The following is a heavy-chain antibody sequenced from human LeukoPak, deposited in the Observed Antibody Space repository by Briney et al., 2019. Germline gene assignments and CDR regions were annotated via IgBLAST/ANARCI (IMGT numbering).Heavy chain of an antibody. CDR2: ISYDGSNK. CDR1: GVTYFRFP. Sequence: GMSLRLSCAASGVTYFRFPIHWVRQAPGKGLEWVAVISYDGSNKYYADSVKGRFTISRDNSKNTLYLQMNSLRAEDTAVYYCARALDSSGYWYYFDYWGQGTLVTVSS. J-gene: IGHJ4*02. CDR3: ARALDSSGYWYYFDY. D-gene: IGHD3-22*01. V-gene: IGHV3-30-3*01.